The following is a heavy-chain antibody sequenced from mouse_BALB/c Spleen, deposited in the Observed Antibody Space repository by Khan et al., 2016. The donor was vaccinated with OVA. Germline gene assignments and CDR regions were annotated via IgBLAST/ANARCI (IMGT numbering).Heavy chain of an antibody. CDR1: GFTFSNYA. Sequence: EVELVESGGGLVKPGGSLKLSCEASGFTFSNYAMSWVRQSPEKRLEWVASIGSGESTYYLDSVKGRFTISRDNARNILYLQMSSLRSEDTAMYYWAGDYCFAYWGQGTLVTVSA. CDR3: AGDYCFAY. V-gene: IGHV5-6-5*01. CDR2: IGSGEST. J-gene: IGHJ3*01.